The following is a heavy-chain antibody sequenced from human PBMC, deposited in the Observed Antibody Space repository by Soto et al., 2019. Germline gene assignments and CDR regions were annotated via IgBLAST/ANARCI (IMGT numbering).Heavy chain of an antibody. J-gene: IGHJ4*02. CDR3: AREPAYCGGDCYSGGTLDY. Sequence: QVQLVQSGAEVKKPGSSVKVSCKASGGTFSSYAISWVRQAPGQGLEWMGGIIPIFGTANYAQKFQGRVTITADESTSTAYMKLSSLRSEDTAVYYCAREPAYCGGDCYSGGTLDYWGQGTLVTVSS. CDR2: IIPIFGTA. CDR1: GGTFSSYA. V-gene: IGHV1-69*01. D-gene: IGHD2-21*02.